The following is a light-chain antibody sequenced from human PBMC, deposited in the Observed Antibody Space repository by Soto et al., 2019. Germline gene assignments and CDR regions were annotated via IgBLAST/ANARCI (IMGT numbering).Light chain of an antibody. CDR2: DAS. J-gene: IGKJ1*01. CDR1: QNINMW. V-gene: IGKV1-5*01. CDR3: QHYSLYSPWT. Sequence: DIQMTQSPSTLSASVGDRVTITCRASQNINMWLAWYQQKPGKAPKLLIYDASSLQSGVPSRFGGSGSGTDFTLSITSLLPDDCATYVCQHYSLYSPWTFGRGPEVE.